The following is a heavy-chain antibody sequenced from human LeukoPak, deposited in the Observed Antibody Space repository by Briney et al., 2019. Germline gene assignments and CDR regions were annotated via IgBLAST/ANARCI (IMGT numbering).Heavy chain of an antibody. V-gene: IGHV4-34*01. D-gene: IGHD6-13*01. CDR3: ARARFLSAASLIYYYYGMDV. Sequence: PSETLSLTCAVYGGSFSGYYWSWICQPPGKGLEWIGEINHSGSTNYNPSLKSRVTISVDTSKNQFSLKLSSVTAADTAVYYCARARFLSAASLIYYYYGMDVWGQGTTVTVSS. CDR2: INHSGST. J-gene: IGHJ6*02. CDR1: GGSFSGYY.